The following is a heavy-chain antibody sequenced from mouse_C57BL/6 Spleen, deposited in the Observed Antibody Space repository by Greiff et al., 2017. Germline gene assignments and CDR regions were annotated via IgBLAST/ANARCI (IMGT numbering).Heavy chain of an antibody. Sequence: EVQVVESGGGLVQPGGSMKLSCVASGFTFSNYWMNWVRQSPEKGLEWVAQIRLKSDNYATHYAESVKGRFTISRDDSKSSVYLQRSNIRAEDTGIYYCTGGPHFDYWGQGTTLTVSS. CDR2: IRLKSDNYAT. CDR1: GFTFSNYW. CDR3: TGGPHFDY. V-gene: IGHV6-3*01. J-gene: IGHJ2*01.